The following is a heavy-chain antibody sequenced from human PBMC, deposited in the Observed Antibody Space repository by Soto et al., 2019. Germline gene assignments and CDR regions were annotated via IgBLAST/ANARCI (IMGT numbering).Heavy chain of an antibody. CDR3: ARDDYGAHPGYYGMDV. CDR2: IYYIGST. D-gene: IGHD4-17*01. Sequence: SETLSLTCTVSGGSVSSGIYYWSWIRHPPGNGLEWIGYIYYIGSTNYNPSLKSRVTISVETSKNQFSLKLSSVTAADTAVYYCARDDYGAHPGYYGMDVWGQGTTVTV. V-gene: IGHV4-61*01. J-gene: IGHJ6*02. CDR1: GGSVSSGIYY.